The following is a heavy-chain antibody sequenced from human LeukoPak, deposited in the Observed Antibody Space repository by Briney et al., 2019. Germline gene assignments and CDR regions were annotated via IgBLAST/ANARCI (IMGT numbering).Heavy chain of an antibody. CDR1: GGSLSSYY. J-gene: IGHJ4*02. V-gene: IGHV4-4*07. Sequence: SETLSLTCTVSGGSLSSYYWSWIRQPAGKGLEWIGRIYTSGSTNYNPSLKSRVTMSVDTSKNQFSLKLSSVTAADTAVYYCAILSYNSSGYNKFDYWGQGTLVTVSS. D-gene: IGHD3-22*01. CDR2: IYTSGST. CDR3: AILSYNSSGYNKFDY.